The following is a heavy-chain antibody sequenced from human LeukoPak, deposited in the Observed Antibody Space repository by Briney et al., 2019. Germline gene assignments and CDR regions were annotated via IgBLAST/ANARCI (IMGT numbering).Heavy chain of an antibody. CDR1: GGSISSSSYY. CDR2: IYYSGST. D-gene: IGHD3-22*01. J-gene: IGHJ4*02. CDR3: AGSRQYYYDSSGWGGFGY. V-gene: IGHV4-39*01. Sequence: SETLSLTCTVSGGSISSSSYYWGWIRQPPGKGLEWIGSIYYSGSTYYNPSLKSRVTISVDTSKNQFSLKLSSVTAADTAVYYCAGSRQYYYDSSGWGGFGYWGQGTLVTVSS.